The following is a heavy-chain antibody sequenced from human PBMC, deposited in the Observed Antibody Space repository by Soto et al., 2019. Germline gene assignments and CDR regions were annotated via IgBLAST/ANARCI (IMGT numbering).Heavy chain of an antibody. J-gene: IGHJ5*02. CDR2: IWYDGTTK. V-gene: IGHV3-33*01. CDR1: GFSLSGYG. CDR3: WRDVYRTSHLNWFGP. D-gene: IGHD1-26*01. Sequence: PGGSLRISCEVSGFSLSGYGMHWVRQAPGKGLERVAVIWYDGTTKNYADSVKCRFTSSRDCSKYTVYLQMDSLKDEDTAVYHCWRDVYRTSHLNWFGPFGEGGMVTVSS.